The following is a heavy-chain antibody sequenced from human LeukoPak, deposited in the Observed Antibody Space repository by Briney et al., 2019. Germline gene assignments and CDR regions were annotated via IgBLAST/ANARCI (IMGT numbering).Heavy chain of an antibody. CDR3: ALETASFQH. V-gene: IGHV4-59*08. CDR1: GGSISSYY. J-gene: IGHJ1*01. Sequence: SETLSLTCTVSGGSISSYYWSWIRQPPGKGLEWIGYIYYSGSTNYNPSLKSRVTISVDTSKNQFSLKLSPVTAADTAVYYCALETASFQHWGQGTLVTVSS. CDR2: IYYSGST.